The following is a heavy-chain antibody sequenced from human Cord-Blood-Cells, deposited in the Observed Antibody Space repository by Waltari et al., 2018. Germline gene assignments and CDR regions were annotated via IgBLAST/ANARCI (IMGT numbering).Heavy chain of an antibody. Sequence: QVQLVQSGAEVKKPGASVKVSCKASGHTFTGYYTHSVRQASGQGLEWMGWINPNSGGTNYAQKFQGRVTMTRDTSISTAYMELSRLRSDDTAVYYCARGKDSSSWYNWFDPWGQGTLVTVSS. CDR3: ARGKDSSSWYNWFDP. CDR1: GHTFTGYY. D-gene: IGHD6-13*01. V-gene: IGHV1-2*02. J-gene: IGHJ5*02. CDR2: INPNSGGT.